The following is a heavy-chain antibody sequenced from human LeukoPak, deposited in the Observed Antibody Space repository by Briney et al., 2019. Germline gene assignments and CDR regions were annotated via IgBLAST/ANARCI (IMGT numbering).Heavy chain of an antibody. V-gene: IGHV1-2*02. CDR3: ARVCRGSYYFDY. Sequence: ASVKVSCKASGYAFTGYYIHWVRQAPGQGLEWMGWINPNSGGTKYAQKFQGRVTMTRDTSISTAYMELSRLRSDDTAVYYCARVCRGSYYFDYWGQGTLVTVSS. CDR1: GYAFTGYY. D-gene: IGHD1-26*01. CDR2: INPNSGGT. J-gene: IGHJ4*02.